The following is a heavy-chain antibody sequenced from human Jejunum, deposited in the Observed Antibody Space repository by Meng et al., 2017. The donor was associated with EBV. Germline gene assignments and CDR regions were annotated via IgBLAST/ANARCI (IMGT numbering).Heavy chain of an antibody. D-gene: IGHD3-10*01. J-gene: IGHJ4*02. Sequence: QVQLVQSGAEAKEPGASVKVSCKASGYTFTTYYIQWVRQAPGQGLEWMGIIDPSGGSANYAQTFQGRVTLTRDMSTSTVYMELRSLTSEDTAVYYCARDSRYQYGSKDYWGQGTLVTVSS. CDR2: IDPSGGSA. CDR1: GYTFTTYY. CDR3: ARDSRYQYGSKDY. V-gene: IGHV1-46*01.